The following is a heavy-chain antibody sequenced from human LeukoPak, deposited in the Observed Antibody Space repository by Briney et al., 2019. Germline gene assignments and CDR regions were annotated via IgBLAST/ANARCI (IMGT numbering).Heavy chain of an antibody. CDR3: ARVLAPYGDYEDYGMDV. Sequence: PSETLSLTCTVSGGSISSYYWSWIRQPPGKGLEWMGNFYYSGSTNYNPSLKSRVTISVDTSKNQFSLKLSSVTAADTAVYYCARVLAPYGDYEDYGMDVWGQGTTVTVSS. D-gene: IGHD4-17*01. CDR2: FYYSGST. V-gene: IGHV4-59*01. J-gene: IGHJ6*02. CDR1: GGSISSYY.